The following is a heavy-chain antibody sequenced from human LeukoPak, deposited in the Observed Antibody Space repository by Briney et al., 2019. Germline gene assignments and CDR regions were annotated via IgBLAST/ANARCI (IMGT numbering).Heavy chain of an antibody. CDR3: ARDVIMYSSSQTIDY. CDR2: IYHSGST. V-gene: IGHV4-39*07. D-gene: IGHD6-13*01. Sequence: SETLSLTCTVSGGSISSGGYYWGWIRQPPGKGLEWIGSIYHSGSTYYNPSLKSRVTISVDTSKNQFSLKLSSVTAADTAVYYCARDVIMYSSSQTIDYWGQGTLVTVSS. CDR1: GGSISSGGYY. J-gene: IGHJ4*02.